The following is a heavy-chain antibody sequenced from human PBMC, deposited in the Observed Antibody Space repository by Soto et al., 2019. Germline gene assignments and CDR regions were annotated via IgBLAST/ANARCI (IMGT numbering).Heavy chain of an antibody. CDR2: ILPMLDIT. J-gene: IGHJ3*02. D-gene: IGHD6-13*01. CDR3: TLGSWSAETFDI. V-gene: IGHV1-69*02. Sequence: HVQLVQSGAEVKKPGSSVRVSCKASGGTFSTYTIIWVRQAPGQGLEWMGRILPMLDITNRAQRFQGRVTITADKSTSTAYLELSSLRSEDTAVYYCTLGSWSAETFDIWGRGTMVTVSS. CDR1: GGTFSTYT.